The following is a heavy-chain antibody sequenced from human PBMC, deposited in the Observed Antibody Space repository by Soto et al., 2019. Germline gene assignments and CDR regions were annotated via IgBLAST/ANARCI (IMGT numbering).Heavy chain of an antibody. CDR3: VRGGKFYQQETYYFDY. D-gene: IGHD3-16*01. CDR2: IYYTGST. CDR1: GGSITSDGYY. Sequence: QLQLQESGPGLVRPSETLSLTCSVSGGSITSDGYYWGWIRQSPGKGLQWIGSIYYTGSTYYYPSLPRRATVSVDTSTNQFSLSLSSVTAADAAVYYCVRGGKFYQQETYYFDYWGQGTLVAVSS. V-gene: IGHV4-39*01. J-gene: IGHJ4*02.